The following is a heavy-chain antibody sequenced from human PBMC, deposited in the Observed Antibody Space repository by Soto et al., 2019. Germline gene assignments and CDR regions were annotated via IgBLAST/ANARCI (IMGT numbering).Heavy chain of an antibody. D-gene: IGHD2-21*02. V-gene: IGHV5-51*01. CDR2: IYPGDSDT. J-gene: IGHJ4*02. Sequence: GESLKISCKGSGYSFTSYWIGWVRQMPGKGLEWMGIIYPGDSDTRYSPSFQGQVTISADKSISTAHLQWSSLKASDTAMYYCARQAYCGGDCHYYFDYWGQGTLVTVSS. CDR3: ARQAYCGGDCHYYFDY. CDR1: GYSFTSYW.